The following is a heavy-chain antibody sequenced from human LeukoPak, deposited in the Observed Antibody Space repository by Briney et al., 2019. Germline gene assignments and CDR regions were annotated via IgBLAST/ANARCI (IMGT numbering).Heavy chain of an antibody. D-gene: IGHD6-19*01. Sequence: GGSLRLSCAASGFTFSSYAMHWVRQAPGKGLEWVAVISYDGSNKYYADSVKGRFTISRDNSKNTLYLQMNSLRAEDTAVYYCARSYTTYSSGWSLIDYWGQGTLVTVSS. J-gene: IGHJ4*02. CDR1: GFTFSSYA. V-gene: IGHV3-30*04. CDR3: ARSYTTYSSGWSLIDY. CDR2: ISYDGSNK.